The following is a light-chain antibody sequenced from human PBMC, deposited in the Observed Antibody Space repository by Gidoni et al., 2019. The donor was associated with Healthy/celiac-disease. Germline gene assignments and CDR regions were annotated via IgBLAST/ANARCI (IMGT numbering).Light chain of an antibody. V-gene: IGKV1-27*01. Sequence: DIQMTQSPSSLSASVGDRVTITCRASQGISDYLAWYQQKPGKVPKLLIYGTSTLQSGVPSRFSGSGSGTDFTLTISSLQPEDVATYYCQRYNSAPETFXGXTKVEI. CDR3: QRYNSAPET. CDR2: GTS. J-gene: IGKJ4*01. CDR1: QGISDY.